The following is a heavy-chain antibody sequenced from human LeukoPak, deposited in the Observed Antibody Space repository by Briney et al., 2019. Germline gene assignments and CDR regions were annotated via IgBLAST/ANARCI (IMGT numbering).Heavy chain of an antibody. J-gene: IGHJ4*02. D-gene: IGHD4-17*01. CDR1: GGTFSSYA. CDR2: IIPIFGTA. CDR3: ASAPSSNGYGDYPDY. V-gene: IGHV1-69*13. Sequence: SVKVSCKASGGTFSSYAISWVRQAPGQGLEWMGGIIPIFGTANYAQKFQGRVTITADESTSTAYMELSSLRSEDTAGYYCASAPSSNGYGDYPDYWGQGTLVTVSS.